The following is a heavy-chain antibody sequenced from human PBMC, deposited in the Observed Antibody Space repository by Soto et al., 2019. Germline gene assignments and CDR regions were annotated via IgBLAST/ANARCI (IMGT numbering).Heavy chain of an antibody. CDR1: GYAFTGYY. V-gene: IGHV1-2*02. CDR2: INPNSGDT. CDR3: ATRYSYVHF. J-gene: IGHJ4*02. Sequence: ASVKVSCKSSGYAFTGYYIHWVRQAPGQGLEWMGWINPNSGDTNYAQKFQGRVTMIRDTSFSTAYMELSSLRSDDTAVYYCATRYSYVHFWGQGTLVTVSS. D-gene: IGHD5-18*01.